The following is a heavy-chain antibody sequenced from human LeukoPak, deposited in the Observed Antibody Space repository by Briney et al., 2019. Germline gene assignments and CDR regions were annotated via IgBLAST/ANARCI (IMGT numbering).Heavy chain of an antibody. Sequence: GGSLRLSCAASGFTLSNYGMSWVRQAPGKGLEWVSYITISGGTYYTESLKGRFTIYRDSDKNSLSLQMNSLRDEDTAVYYCAKGMPDMAYLDCWGQGTLVTVSS. CDR2: ITISGGT. CDR1: GFTLSNYG. V-gene: IGHV3-48*02. CDR3: AKGMPDMAYLDC. D-gene: IGHD5-18*01. J-gene: IGHJ4*02.